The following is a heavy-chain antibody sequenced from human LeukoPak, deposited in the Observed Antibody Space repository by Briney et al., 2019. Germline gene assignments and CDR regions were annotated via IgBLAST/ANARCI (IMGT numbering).Heavy chain of an antibody. D-gene: IGHD6-13*01. V-gene: IGHV3-11*01. Sequence: NSGGSLRLSCAASGFTFSDYYMSWICQAPGKGLEWVSYISSSGSTIYYADSVKGRFTISRDNAKNSLYLQMNSLRAEDTAVYYCAREGIAASYYYYYGMDVWGQGTTVTVSS. CDR1: GFTFSDYY. CDR2: ISSSGSTI. CDR3: AREGIAASYYYYYGMDV. J-gene: IGHJ6*02.